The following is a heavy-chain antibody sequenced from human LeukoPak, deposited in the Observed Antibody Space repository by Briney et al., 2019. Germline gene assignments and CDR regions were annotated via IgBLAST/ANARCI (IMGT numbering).Heavy chain of an antibody. Sequence: GASVTVSCKVSGYTLTELSMHWLRQAPGKGLEWMGGFDPEDGETIYAQKFQGRVTMTEDTSTDTAYMELSSLRSEDTAVYYCATSVAAAGFLTYWGQGTLVTVSS. CDR3: ATSVAAAGFLTY. D-gene: IGHD6-13*01. J-gene: IGHJ4*02. V-gene: IGHV1-24*01. CDR1: GYTLTELS. CDR2: FDPEDGET.